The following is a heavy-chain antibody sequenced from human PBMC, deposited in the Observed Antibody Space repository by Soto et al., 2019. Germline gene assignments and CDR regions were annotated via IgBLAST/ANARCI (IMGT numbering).Heavy chain of an antibody. J-gene: IGHJ4*02. CDR3: ARDRPDIVATIIDY. D-gene: IGHD5-12*01. Sequence: ASVKVSCKASGYTFTSYVISWVRQAPGQGLEWMGWISAYNGTTNYAQKLQGRVTMTTDTSTSTAYMELRSLRSDDTAVYYCARDRPDIVATIIDYWGQGTLVTVSS. CDR2: ISAYNGTT. CDR1: GYTFTSYV. V-gene: IGHV1-18*01.